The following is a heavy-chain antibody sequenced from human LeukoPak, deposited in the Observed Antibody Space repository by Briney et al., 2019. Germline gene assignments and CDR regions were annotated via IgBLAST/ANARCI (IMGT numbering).Heavy chain of an antibody. CDR1: GFTFSSYE. V-gene: IGHV3-48*03. D-gene: IGHD6-19*01. J-gene: IGHJ4*02. Sequence: AGGSLRLSCAASGFTFSSYEMNWVRQAPGKGLEWVSYISSSGSTIYYADSVKGRFTISRDNVKNSLYLQMNSLRAEDTAVYYCAALGIAVALDHWGQGTLVTVSS. CDR2: ISSSGSTI. CDR3: AALGIAVALDH.